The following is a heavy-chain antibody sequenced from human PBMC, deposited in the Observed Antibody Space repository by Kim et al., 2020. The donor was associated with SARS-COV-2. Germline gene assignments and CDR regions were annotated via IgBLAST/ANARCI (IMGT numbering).Heavy chain of an antibody. CDR3: ASCLMGSVTTTPFDY. V-gene: IGHV3-30*01. D-gene: IGHD4-17*01. J-gene: IGHJ4*02. Sequence: SGKGRFTTSRDNSKNTVYLQMNSLRAEDTAVYYCASCLMGSVTTTPFDYWGQGTLVTVSS.